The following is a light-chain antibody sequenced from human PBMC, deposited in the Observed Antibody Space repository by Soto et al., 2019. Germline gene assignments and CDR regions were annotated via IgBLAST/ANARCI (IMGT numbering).Light chain of an antibody. J-gene: IGKJ2*03. CDR3: QQYDHTPYS. CDR2: WAS. CDR1: QSLLYSSNNKNY. V-gene: IGKV4-1*01. Sequence: DIVMTQSPDSLPVSLGERATINCKSSQSLLYSSNNKNYLAWYQQKPGQPPKLLIFWASTRESGVPDRFSGNGSGTDSTLSISRLQAEDVAVYYCQQYDHTPYSFGKGTKLEIK.